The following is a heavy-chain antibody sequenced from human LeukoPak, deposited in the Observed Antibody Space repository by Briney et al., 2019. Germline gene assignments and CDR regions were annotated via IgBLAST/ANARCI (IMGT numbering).Heavy chain of an antibody. D-gene: IGHD3-10*01. J-gene: IGHJ4*02. CDR3: AKDTYYYGSGSPLWDY. V-gene: IGHV3-23*01. CDR1: GFTFSSYA. Sequence: GGSLRLSCAASGFTFSSYAMSWVRQAPGKGLKWVSAISGSGGSTYYADSVKGRFTISRDNSKNTLYLQMNSLRAEDTAVYYCAKDTYYYGSGSPLWDYWGQGTLVTVSS. CDR2: ISGSGGST.